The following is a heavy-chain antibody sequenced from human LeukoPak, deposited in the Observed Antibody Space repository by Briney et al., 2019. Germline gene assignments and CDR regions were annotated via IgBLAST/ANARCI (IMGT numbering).Heavy chain of an antibody. CDR1: GFMFSDYA. V-gene: IGHV3-64*01. Sequence: GGSLRLSCAASGFMFSDYAMHWVRQAPGKGLEYVSAISGSGGSTYYANSVKGRFTISRDNSKNTLYLQMGSLKPEDMAVYYCARTYSGSPFCFDDWGQGTLVTVSS. CDR2: ISGSGGST. J-gene: IGHJ4*02. D-gene: IGHD1-26*01. CDR3: ARTYSGSPFCFDD.